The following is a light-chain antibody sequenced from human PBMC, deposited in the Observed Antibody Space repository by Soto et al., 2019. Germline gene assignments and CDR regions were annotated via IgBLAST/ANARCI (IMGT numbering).Light chain of an antibody. V-gene: IGLV1-44*01. CDR1: SSNIGSEA. CDR3: AAWDYSLNAYV. J-gene: IGLJ1*01. Sequence: QSVLTHPPSASGTPVQRVSISFSLSSSNIGSEAVNWFQHLPGTTPKLLTYGDYQRPSGVPDRFSGSRSGTSASLAISGLQSQDEADYYCAAWDYSLNAYVFGTGTKVTVL. CDR2: GDY.